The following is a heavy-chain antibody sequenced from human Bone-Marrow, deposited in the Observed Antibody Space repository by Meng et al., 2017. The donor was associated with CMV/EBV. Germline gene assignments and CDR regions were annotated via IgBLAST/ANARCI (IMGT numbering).Heavy chain of an antibody. CDR2: IYSGGST. J-gene: IGHJ4*02. CDR3: ARQSLRDFDWADFDY. V-gene: IGHV3-66*04. CDR1: GFTFSSYS. Sequence: GESLKISCAASGFTFSSYSMNWVRQAPGKGLEWVSVIYSGGSTNYADSVKGRFTISRDISKNTLYLQMNSLRAEDTAVYYCARQSLRDFDWADFDYWGQGTLVTVSS. D-gene: IGHD3-9*01.